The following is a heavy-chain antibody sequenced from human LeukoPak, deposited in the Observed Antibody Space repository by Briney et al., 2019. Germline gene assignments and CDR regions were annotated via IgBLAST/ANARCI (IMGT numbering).Heavy chain of an antibody. CDR1: GLTFSSYS. V-gene: IGHV3-21*01. D-gene: IGHD5-24*01. CDR3: ARGWLQSTPFDY. CDR2: ISSSSSYI. J-gene: IGHJ4*02. Sequence: GGSLRLSCAASGLTFSSYSMNWVRQAPGKGLEWVSSISSSSSYIYYADSVKGRFTISRDNAKNSLYLQMNSLRAEDTAVYYCARGWLQSTPFDYWGQGTLVTVSS.